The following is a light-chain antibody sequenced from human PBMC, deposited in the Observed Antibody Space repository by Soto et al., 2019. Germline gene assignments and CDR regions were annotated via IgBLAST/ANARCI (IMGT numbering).Light chain of an antibody. V-gene: IGKV3-15*01. CDR3: QQYGISIT. CDR2: VAS. J-gene: IGKJ5*01. CDR1: QSITSS. Sequence: EIVMTQSPATLSVYPGERATLSCRASQSITSSLAWYQQKPCQAPRLLIYVASTRATGIPPRFSGSGSGTEFTLTISSLQPEDFAVFYCQQYGISITFGQGTRLEIK.